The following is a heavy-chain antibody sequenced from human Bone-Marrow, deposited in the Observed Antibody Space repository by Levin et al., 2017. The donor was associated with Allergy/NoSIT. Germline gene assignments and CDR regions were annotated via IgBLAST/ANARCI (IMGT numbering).Heavy chain of an antibody. CDR2: ISYDGSNK. J-gene: IGHJ3*02. CDR1: GFTFSSYA. D-gene: IGHD6-13*01. V-gene: IGHV3-30-3*01. Sequence: GESLKISCAASGFTFSSYAMHWVRQAPGKGLEWVAVISYDGSNKYYADSVKGRFTISRDNSKNTLYLQMNSLRAEDTAVYYCAREGYSSSWYRTIDAFDIWGQGTMVTVSS. CDR3: AREGYSSSWYRTIDAFDI.